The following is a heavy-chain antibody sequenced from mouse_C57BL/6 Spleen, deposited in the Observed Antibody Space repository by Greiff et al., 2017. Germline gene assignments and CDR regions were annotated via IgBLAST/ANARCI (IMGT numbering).Heavy chain of an antibody. D-gene: IGHD1-1*01. Sequence: VQLQQSGAELVKPGASVKLSCTASGFNIKDYYMHWVKQRTEQGLEWIGRIDPEDGETKYAPKFPGKATITADTSSNTAYLQLSSLTSEDTAVYYCAFRDYYGSPFDYWGQGTTLTVAS. CDR3: AFRDYYGSPFDY. J-gene: IGHJ2*01. CDR1: GFNIKDYY. V-gene: IGHV14-2*01. CDR2: IDPEDGET.